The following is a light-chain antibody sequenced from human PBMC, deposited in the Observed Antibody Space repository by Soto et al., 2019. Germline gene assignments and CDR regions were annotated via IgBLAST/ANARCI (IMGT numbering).Light chain of an antibody. J-gene: IGKJ1*01. CDR3: QQYGNSRT. Sequence: EIALTQSPGTLSLSPGERATLSCRASQSLSSSYLAWYQQKPGQAPRLLIYGASSRATGIPDRFSGSGSGTEFTLTISRLEPEDFAVYYCQQYGNSRTFGQGTKVDTK. CDR1: QSLSSSY. V-gene: IGKV3-20*01. CDR2: GAS.